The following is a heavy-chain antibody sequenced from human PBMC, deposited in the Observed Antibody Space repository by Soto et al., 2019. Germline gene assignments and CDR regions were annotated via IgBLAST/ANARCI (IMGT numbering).Heavy chain of an antibody. D-gene: IGHD5-18*01. Sequence: AASVKVSCKTSGYSFTSYGISWVRQAPGQGLEWMGLISPYNGDTIYARKFQGRVIVTADTATGTVYMELRSLRSDDTAVYYCVRDASSGYRGWWDPWGQGTLVTVSS. V-gene: IGHV1-18*01. CDR2: ISPYNGDT. CDR1: GYSFTSYG. CDR3: VRDASSGYRGWWDP. J-gene: IGHJ5*02.